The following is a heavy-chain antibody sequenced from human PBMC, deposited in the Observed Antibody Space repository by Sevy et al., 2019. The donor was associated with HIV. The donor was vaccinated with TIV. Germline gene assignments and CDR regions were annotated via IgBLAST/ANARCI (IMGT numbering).Heavy chain of an antibody. CDR3: ARASVIVGGDDSYYYYLDV. CDR1: GGSISGQY. D-gene: IGHD2-21*02. J-gene: IGHJ6*03. Sequence: SETLSLTCTVSGGSISGQYWSWIRQPPGKGLEWIGYIYYSGSTNYNPSFKSRVTISVDTSKNQSSRQLSSVNAADTAVYSCARASVIVGGDDSYYYYLDVWGKGTTVTVSS. CDR2: IYYSGST. V-gene: IGHV4-59*11.